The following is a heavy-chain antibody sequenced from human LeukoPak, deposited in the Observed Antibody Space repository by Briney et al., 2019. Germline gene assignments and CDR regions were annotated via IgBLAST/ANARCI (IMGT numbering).Heavy chain of an antibody. CDR3: AKSPVTTSGQFDY. J-gene: IGHJ4*02. V-gene: IGHV3-11*06. CDR2: ISSSSSYI. Sequence: GGSLRLSCAASGFTFSDCYMSWIRQAPGKGLEWVSSISSSSSYIYYADSVKGRFTISRDNAKNSLYLQMNSLRAEDTAVYYCAKSPVTTSGQFDYWGQGTLVTVSS. CDR1: GFTFSDCY. D-gene: IGHD4-11*01.